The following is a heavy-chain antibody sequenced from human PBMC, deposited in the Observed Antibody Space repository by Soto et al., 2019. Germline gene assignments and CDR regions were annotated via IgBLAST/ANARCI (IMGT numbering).Heavy chain of an antibody. V-gene: IGHV3-53*01. CDR2: IYSGGST. D-gene: IGHD6-13*01. CDR1: GFTVSSNY. CDR3: ARGRGGIAAAGLLDY. J-gene: IGHJ4*02. Sequence: GGSLRLSCAASGFTVSSNYMSWVRQAPGKGLEWVSVIYSGGSTYYADSVKGRFTISRDNSKNTLYLQMNSLRAEDTAVYYCARGRGGIAAAGLLDYWGQGTLVTVSS.